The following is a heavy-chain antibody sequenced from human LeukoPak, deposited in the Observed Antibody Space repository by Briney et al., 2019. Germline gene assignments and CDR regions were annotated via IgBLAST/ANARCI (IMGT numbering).Heavy chain of an antibody. V-gene: IGHV3-7*03. Sequence: GGPLRLSCAASGFIFNNYWMSWLRQAPGKGLEWVANIKQDGSDKYYVDSVKGRFTISRDDAKNSLYLQMNSLRAEDSAMYYCARGSGSYGYWGQGTLVTVSS. J-gene: IGHJ4*02. CDR1: GFIFNNYW. D-gene: IGHD3-10*01. CDR3: ARGSGSYGY. CDR2: IKQDGSDK.